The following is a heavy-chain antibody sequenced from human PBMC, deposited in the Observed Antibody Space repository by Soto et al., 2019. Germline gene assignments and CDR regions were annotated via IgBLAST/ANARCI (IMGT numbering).Heavy chain of an antibody. CDR3: ARRRVVAAGNLDWYFDL. Sequence: QVQLQESGPGLVKPSETLSLTCTVSGGSISSYYWSWIRQPPGKGLEWIGYIYYSGSTNYNPSLKSRVTISVDTSKNQFSLKLSSVTAADTAVYYCARRRVVAAGNLDWYFDLWGRGTLVTVSS. V-gene: IGHV4-59*08. CDR2: IYYSGST. CDR1: GGSISSYY. J-gene: IGHJ2*01. D-gene: IGHD2-15*01.